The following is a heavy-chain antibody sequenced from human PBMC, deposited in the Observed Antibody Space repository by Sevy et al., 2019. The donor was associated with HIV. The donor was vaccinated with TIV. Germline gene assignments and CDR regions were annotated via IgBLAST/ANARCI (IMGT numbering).Heavy chain of an antibody. Sequence: GGSLRLSCAASGFIFSNYAMTWVRQAPGRGLEWVAIISADGGVKYYADSVKGRFTISRDNSDNTLSLQMNSLRTEESALYYCARENYYDSTSLGSFDVWGQGQWSPSPQ. J-gene: IGHJ3*01. D-gene: IGHD3-22*01. CDR2: ISADGGVK. V-gene: IGHV3-30-3*01. CDR3: ARENYYDSTSLGSFDV. CDR1: GFIFSNYA.